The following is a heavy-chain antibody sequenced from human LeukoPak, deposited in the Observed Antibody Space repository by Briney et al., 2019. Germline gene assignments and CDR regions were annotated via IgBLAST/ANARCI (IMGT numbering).Heavy chain of an antibody. D-gene: IGHD2-2*01. CDR1: GYTFSSYV. Sequence: ASVKDSCKGSGYTFSSYVVSWVRQAPGQGLEWMGWISAYNGNTNYAQKLQGRVTMTTDTSTSTAYMELRSLRSDDTAVYYCARESLPLATSSSAFDILGQGTMVTVSS. CDR3: ARESLPLATSSSAFDI. J-gene: IGHJ3*02. CDR2: ISAYNGNT. V-gene: IGHV1-18*01.